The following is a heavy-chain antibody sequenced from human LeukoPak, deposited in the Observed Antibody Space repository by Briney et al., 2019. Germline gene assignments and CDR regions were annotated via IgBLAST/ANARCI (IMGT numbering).Heavy chain of an antibody. D-gene: IGHD1-26*01. CDR1: GGSISSYY. CDR2: IYYSGST. CDR3: AREGGGSYYYYMDV. Sequence: ASETLSLTCTVSGGSISSYYWSWIRQPPGKGLEWIGYIYYSGSTNYNPSLKSRVTISVDTSKNQFSLKLSSVTAADTAVYYCAREGGGSYYYYMDVRGKGTTVTISS. V-gene: IGHV4-59*01. J-gene: IGHJ6*03.